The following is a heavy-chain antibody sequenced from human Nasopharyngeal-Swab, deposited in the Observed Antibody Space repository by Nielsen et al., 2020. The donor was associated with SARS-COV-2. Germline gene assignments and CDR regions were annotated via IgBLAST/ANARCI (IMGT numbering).Heavy chain of an antibody. V-gene: IGHV3-9*01. Sequence: LSLTCAASGFTFDDYAMHWVRQAPGKGLEWVSGISWNSGSIGYADSVKGRFTISRDNAKNSLYLQMNSLRAEDTALYYCAKDPLGEWELLFAFDIWGQGTMVTVSS. D-gene: IGHD1-26*01. J-gene: IGHJ3*02. CDR3: AKDPLGEWELLFAFDI. CDR2: ISWNSGSI. CDR1: GFTFDDYA.